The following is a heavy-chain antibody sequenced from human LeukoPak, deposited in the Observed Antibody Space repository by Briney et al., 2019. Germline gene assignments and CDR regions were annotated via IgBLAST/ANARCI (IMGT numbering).Heavy chain of an antibody. CDR1: GGSISSGSYY. CDR3: ARSSWYDIIDY. CDR2: IYTSGST. Sequence: SQTLSLTCTVSGGSISSGSYYWSWIRRPAGKGLEWIGRIYTSGSTSYNPSLKSRVIILVDTSKNQFSLKLSSVTAADTAVYYCARSSWYDIIDYWGQGTLVTVSS. D-gene: IGHD6-13*01. J-gene: IGHJ4*02. V-gene: IGHV4-61*02.